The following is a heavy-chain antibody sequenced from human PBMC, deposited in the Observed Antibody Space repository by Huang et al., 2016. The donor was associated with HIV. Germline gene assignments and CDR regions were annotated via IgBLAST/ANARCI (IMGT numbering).Heavy chain of an antibody. J-gene: IGHJ4*02. V-gene: IGHV1-69*13. Sequence: QVQLVPSGAEVKKPGSSVKVSCKASGGTFSTHAINWVRQAPGQGLEWGGVTIAILLTTNCERKFRRRVTISGDESTGAAYMELHRRRAEETDVYYCVRYDASNHLARVLLDFWGQGTLVTVSS. CDR2: TIAILLTT. CDR1: GGTFSTHA. CDR3: VRYDASNHLARVLLDF. D-gene: IGHD1-26*01.